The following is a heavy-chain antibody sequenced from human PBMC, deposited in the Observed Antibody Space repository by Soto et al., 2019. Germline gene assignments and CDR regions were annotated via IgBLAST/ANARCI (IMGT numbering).Heavy chain of an antibody. CDR3: ARELVPAPIACMGD. J-gene: IGHJ4*03. V-gene: IGHV1-18*04. CDR2: ISAYNGNT. D-gene: IGHD2-2*02. Sequence: ASVKVSCKASGYTFTIYGISWVRQAPRQRLEWMGWISAYNGNTNYAQKPQGRVTMTTDTSTSTAYMELWSLVSDDAAVDYCARELVPAPIACMGDWGQGTMVNVSS. CDR1: GYTFTIYG.